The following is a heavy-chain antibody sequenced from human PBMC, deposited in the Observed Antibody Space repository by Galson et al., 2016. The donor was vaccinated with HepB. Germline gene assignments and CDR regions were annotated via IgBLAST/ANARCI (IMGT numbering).Heavy chain of an antibody. J-gene: IGHJ6*02. D-gene: IGHD1-26*01. CDR3: AGRVPGSGMDV. CDR1: GSAFTTYA. CDR2: IGSTGSDT. V-gene: IGHV3-23*05. Sequence: SLRLSCAGSGSAFTTYAMAWVRQAPGKGLEWVSVIGSTGSDTHYADSVKGRFTISRDNFKKTHYLQMHTLRADDTAMYYCAGRVPGSGMDVWGQGTTVTVSS.